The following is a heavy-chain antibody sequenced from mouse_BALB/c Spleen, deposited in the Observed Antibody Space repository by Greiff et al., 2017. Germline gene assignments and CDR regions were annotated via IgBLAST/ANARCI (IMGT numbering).Heavy chain of an antibody. J-gene: IGHJ4*01. CDR3: ARVELGGYAMDY. Sequence: EVKLVESGGGLVKPGGSLKLSCAASGFTFSSYAMSWVRQTPEKRLEWVASISSGGSTYYPDSVKGRFTISRDNARNILYLQMSSLRSEDTAMYYCARVELGGYAMDYWGQGTLVTVSS. V-gene: IGHV5-6-5*01. CDR1: GFTFSSYA. CDR2: ISSGGST. D-gene: IGHD4-1*01.